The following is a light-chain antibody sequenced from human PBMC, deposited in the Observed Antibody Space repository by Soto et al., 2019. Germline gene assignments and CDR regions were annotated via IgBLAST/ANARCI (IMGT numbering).Light chain of an antibody. CDR1: QSVSNNY. J-gene: IGKJ1*01. CDR2: GAS. V-gene: IGKV3-20*01. CDR3: QQTFSARWT. Sequence: EIVLTQSPGTLSLSPGERATLSCRASQSVSNNYLAWYRQKPGQAPRLLIYGASSRATGIPDRFSGGGSGTDFTLTISSLQPEDFATYYCQQTFSARWTFGQGTKVDIK.